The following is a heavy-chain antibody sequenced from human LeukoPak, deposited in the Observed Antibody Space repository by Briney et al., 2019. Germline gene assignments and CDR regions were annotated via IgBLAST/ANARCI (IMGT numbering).Heavy chain of an antibody. V-gene: IGHV3-48*01. CDR2: VSSSSSTI. Sequence: GGSLRLSCEASGFTFSSYSMNWVRQAPGKGLEWVSYVSSSSSTIYYVDSVKGRFTISRDNAKNSLFLQMNSLRAEDTAVYYCARPSGVGPAFDIWGQGTMVTISS. CDR1: GFTFSSYS. J-gene: IGHJ3*02. CDR3: ARPSGVGPAFDI.